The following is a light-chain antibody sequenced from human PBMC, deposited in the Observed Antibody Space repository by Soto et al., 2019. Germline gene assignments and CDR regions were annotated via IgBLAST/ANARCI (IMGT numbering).Light chain of an antibody. V-gene: IGKV1-5*03. Sequence: DIQMTQSPSTLSASVGDRVTITCRASQSIRSWLAWYQQKPGKAPKLLIYKASSLESGVPSRFSGSGCGTEFPLTISSLQPDYFATYYCQQYNSYPWTFGQGTKVEIK. J-gene: IGKJ1*01. CDR3: QQYNSYPWT. CDR1: QSIRSW. CDR2: KAS.